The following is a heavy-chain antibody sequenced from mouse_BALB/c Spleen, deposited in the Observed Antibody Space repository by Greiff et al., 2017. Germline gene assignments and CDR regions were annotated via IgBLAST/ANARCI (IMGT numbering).Heavy chain of an antibody. J-gene: IGHJ2*01. CDR1: GFTFTDYY. Sequence: EVHLVESGGGLVQPGGSLRLSCATSGFTFTDYYMSWVRQPPGKALEWLGFIRNKANGYTTEYSTSVKGRFTISKDNSQSILYLQMNTQRAEVSTTCDCACDGNYFDYWGQGTTLTVSS. V-gene: IGHV7-3*02. CDR2: IRNKANGYTT. CDR3: ACDGNYFDY.